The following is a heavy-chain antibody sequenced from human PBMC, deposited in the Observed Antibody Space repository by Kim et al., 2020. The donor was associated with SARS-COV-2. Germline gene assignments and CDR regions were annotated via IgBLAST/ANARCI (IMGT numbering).Heavy chain of an antibody. CDR2: T. D-gene: IGHD5-18*01. CDR3: ARHNGVTSFDY. V-gene: IGHV5-10-1*01. J-gene: IGHJ4*02. Sequence: TNHRQSFQGHVTISADKSISTACLQWSRLKASDTAMYYCARHNGVTSFDYWGQGTLVTVSS.